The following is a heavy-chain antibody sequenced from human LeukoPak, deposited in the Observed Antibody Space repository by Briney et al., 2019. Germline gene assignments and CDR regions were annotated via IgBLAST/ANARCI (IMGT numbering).Heavy chain of an antibody. Sequence: GESLKISCKGSGYSFTSYWITWVRQMPGKGLEWMGRIDPSDSYTNYNPSLKSRVTMSVDKSKNQFSLKLTSVTAADTAVYYCARGKSGSSHFDYWGQGTLVTVSS. D-gene: IGHD1-26*01. CDR2: IDPSDSYT. J-gene: IGHJ4*02. V-gene: IGHV5-10-1*01. CDR3: ARGKSGSSHFDY. CDR1: GYSFTSYW.